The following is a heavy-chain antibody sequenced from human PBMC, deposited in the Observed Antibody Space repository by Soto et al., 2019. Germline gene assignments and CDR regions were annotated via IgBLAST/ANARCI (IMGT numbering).Heavy chain of an antibody. Sequence: SETLSLTCTVSGGSISSYYWSWIRQPAGKGLEWIGRIYTSGSTNYNPSLKSRVTMSVDTSKNQFSLKLSSVTAADTAVYYCARDLAIAAAGTHYYYYYGMDVWGQGTTVT. CDR3: ARDLAIAAAGTHYYYYYGMDV. CDR1: GGSISSYY. D-gene: IGHD6-13*01. V-gene: IGHV4-4*07. CDR2: IYTSGST. J-gene: IGHJ6*02.